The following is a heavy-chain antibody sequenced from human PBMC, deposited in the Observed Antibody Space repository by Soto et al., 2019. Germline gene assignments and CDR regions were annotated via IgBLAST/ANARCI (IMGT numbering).Heavy chain of an antibody. D-gene: IGHD3-22*01. V-gene: IGHV1-18*01. J-gene: IGHJ4*02. CDR1: GYTFTSYA. CDR2: ISAYNGNT. CDR3: ARDNGPTYYYDSSGYSDY. Sequence: ASVKVSCKASGYTFTSYAMHWVRQAPGQGLEWMGWISAYNGNTNYAQKLQGRVTMTTDTSTSTAYMELRSLRSDDTAVYYCARDNGPTYYYDSSGYSDYWGQGTLVTVSS.